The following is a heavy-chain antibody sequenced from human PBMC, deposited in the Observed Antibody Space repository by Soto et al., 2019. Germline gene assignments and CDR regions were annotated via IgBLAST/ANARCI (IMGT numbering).Heavy chain of an antibody. Sequence: ETLSLTCTVSGGSISSYYWSWIRQPPGKGLEWIGYIYYSGSTNYNPSLKSRVTISVDTSKNQFSLKLSSVTAADTAVYYCATRAADYDFWSGYYSYYYYMDVWGKGTTVTVSS. D-gene: IGHD3-3*01. V-gene: IGHV4-59*08. CDR1: GGSISSYY. J-gene: IGHJ6*03. CDR2: IYYSGST. CDR3: ATRAADYDFWSGYYSYYYYMDV.